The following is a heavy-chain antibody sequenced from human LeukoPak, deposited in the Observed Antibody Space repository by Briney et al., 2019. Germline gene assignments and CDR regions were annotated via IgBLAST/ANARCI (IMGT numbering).Heavy chain of an antibody. D-gene: IGHD3-10*01. Sequence: SVKVSCKASGGTFSSYAISWVRQAPGQGLEWMGGIIPIFGTANYAQKFQGRVTITADESTKTAYMELSSLRSEDTAIYYCAKNLKGSGSYFDDHYGMDVWGQGIPVTVSS. CDR1: GGTFSSYA. V-gene: IGHV1-69*13. CDR3: AKNLKGSGSYFDDHYGMDV. J-gene: IGHJ6*02. CDR2: IIPIFGTA.